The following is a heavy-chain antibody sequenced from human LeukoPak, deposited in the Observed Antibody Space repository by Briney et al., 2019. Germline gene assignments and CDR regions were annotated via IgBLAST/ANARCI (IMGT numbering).Heavy chain of an antibody. CDR3: ARVRVGATAKGHYFDY. V-gene: IGHV7-4-1*02. Sequence: GASVKVSCKASGYTFTSYAMNWVRQAPGQGLEWVGWINTNTGNPTYAQGFTGRFVFSLDTSVSTAYLQISSLKAEDTAVYYCARVRVGATAKGHYFDYWGQGTLVTVSS. CDR1: GYTFTSYA. J-gene: IGHJ4*02. D-gene: IGHD1-26*01. CDR2: INTNTGNP.